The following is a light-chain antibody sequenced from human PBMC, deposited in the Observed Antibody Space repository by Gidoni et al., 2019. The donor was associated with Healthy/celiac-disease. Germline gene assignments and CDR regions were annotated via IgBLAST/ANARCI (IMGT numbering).Light chain of an antibody. Sequence: DIQLTQSPSFLSASVGDRVTITCRASQGISSYLAWYQQKPGKAPKLLIYAASTLQSGVPSRFSGSGSRTEFTLTISSQQPEDFATYYCQQLNSYPITFGQGTRLEIK. CDR2: AAS. CDR1: QGISSY. CDR3: QQLNSYPIT. J-gene: IGKJ5*01. V-gene: IGKV1-9*01.